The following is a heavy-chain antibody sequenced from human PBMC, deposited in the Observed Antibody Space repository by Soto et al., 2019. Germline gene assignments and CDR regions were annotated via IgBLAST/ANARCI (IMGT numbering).Heavy chain of an antibody. D-gene: IGHD6-6*01. Sequence: LCGGSISSGGYYWSWIRQHPGKGLEWIGYIYYSGSTYYNPSLKSRVTISVDTSKNQFSLKLSSVTAADTAVYYCARVWGIAARQGPLTFDYWGQGTLVTVSS. V-gene: IGHV4-31*02. CDR2: IYYSGST. CDR1: GGSISSGGYY. J-gene: IGHJ4*02. CDR3: ARVWGIAARQGPLTFDY.